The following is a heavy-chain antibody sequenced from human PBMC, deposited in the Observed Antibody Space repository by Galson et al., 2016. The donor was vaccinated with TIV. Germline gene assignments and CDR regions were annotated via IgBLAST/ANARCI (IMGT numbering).Heavy chain of an antibody. D-gene: IGHD4-17*01. J-gene: IGHJ3*02. Sequence: ETLSLTCVVSGGSVSSSNWWSWVRQSPGKGLEWIGEIYHSGGTNYNPSLKSRLIISVNKSKNHFSLKLNSVTAADTAVYYCARGGSDDYGDYGDAFDIWGQGTVVTVSS. CDR1: GGSVSSSNW. V-gene: IGHV4-4*02. CDR3: ARGGSDDYGDYGDAFDI. CDR2: IYHSGGT.